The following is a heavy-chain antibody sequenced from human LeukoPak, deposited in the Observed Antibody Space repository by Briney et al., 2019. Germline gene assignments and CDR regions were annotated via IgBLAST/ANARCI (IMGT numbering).Heavy chain of an antibody. D-gene: IGHD4-17*01. Sequence: GRSLRLSCAASGFTFSSYAMHWVRQAPGKGLEWVAVISYDGSNKYYADSVKGRFTISRDNSKNTLYLQMNSLRAEDTAVYYCARGAVTTLNLAGIADYWGQGTLVTVSS. J-gene: IGHJ4*02. V-gene: IGHV3-30*04. CDR3: ARGAVTTLNLAGIADY. CDR2: ISYDGSNK. CDR1: GFTFSSYA.